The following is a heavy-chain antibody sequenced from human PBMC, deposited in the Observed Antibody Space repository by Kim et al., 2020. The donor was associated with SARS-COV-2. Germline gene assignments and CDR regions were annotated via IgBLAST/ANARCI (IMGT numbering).Heavy chain of an antibody. Sequence: ASVKVSCKASGYTFTSYAMHWGRQAPGQRLEWMGWIHAGNGNTKYSQKFQGRVTITRDTSASTAYMELSSLRSEDTAVYYCARDHRSCSSTTCYGEAIDYWGQGTLVTVSS. D-gene: IGHD2-2*01. V-gene: IGHV1-3*01. J-gene: IGHJ4*02. CDR1: GYTFTSYA. CDR2: IHAGNGNT. CDR3: ARDHRSCSSTTCYGEAIDY.